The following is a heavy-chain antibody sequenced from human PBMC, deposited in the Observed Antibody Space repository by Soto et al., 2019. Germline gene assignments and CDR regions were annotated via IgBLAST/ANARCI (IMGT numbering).Heavy chain of an antibody. D-gene: IGHD6-6*01. CDR2: IIPIFGTA. Sequence: QVQLVQSGAEVKKPGSSVKVSCKASGGTFSSYAISWVRQAPGQGLEWMGGIIPIFGTANYAQKFQGRVTITADESTSTGYMELSSLRAEDTAVYYCASWGSSRTGEGRLDYWGQGTLVTVSS. J-gene: IGHJ4*02. CDR3: ASWGSSRTGEGRLDY. V-gene: IGHV1-69*01. CDR1: GGTFSSYA.